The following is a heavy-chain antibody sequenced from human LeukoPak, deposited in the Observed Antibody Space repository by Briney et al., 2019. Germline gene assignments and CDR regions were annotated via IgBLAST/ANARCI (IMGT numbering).Heavy chain of an antibody. J-gene: IGHJ4*02. D-gene: IGHD3-22*01. Sequence: NPGGSLRLSCAASGFTFSNAWMSWVRQAPGKGLEWVGRIKSKTDGGTTDYAAPVKGRFTISRDDSKTTLYLQMNSLKTEDTAVYFCVKSVLASSASFSPDYWGQGTLVTVSS. CDR2: IKSKTDGGTT. V-gene: IGHV3-15*01. CDR1: GFTFSNAW. CDR3: VKSVLASSASFSPDY.